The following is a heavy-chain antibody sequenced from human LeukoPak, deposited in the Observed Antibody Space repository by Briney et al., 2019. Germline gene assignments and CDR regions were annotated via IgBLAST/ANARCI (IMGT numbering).Heavy chain of an antibody. D-gene: IGHD6-13*01. CDR2: MNPNSGNT. J-gene: IGHJ6*03. CDR1: GYTFTSYD. V-gene: IGHV1-8*01. CDR3: ARGRRVGSWYTIDYYYYMDV. Sequence: ASVKVSCKASGYTFTSYDINWVRQATGQGLEWMGWMNPNSGNTGYAQKFQGRVTMTRNTSISTAYMELSSLRSEDTAVYYCARGRRVGSWYTIDYYYYMDVWGKGTKVTVSS.